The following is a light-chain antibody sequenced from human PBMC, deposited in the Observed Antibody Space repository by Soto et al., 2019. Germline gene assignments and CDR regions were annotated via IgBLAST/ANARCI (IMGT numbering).Light chain of an antibody. Sequence: ETVWTQSPATLSSSPGERATLSCRASQSVSSYLAWYQPKPGQAPSLLIFAASTRATGTPARFSGSGSGTEFTLTISSLQPEDFATYYCQQSYSNPTFGQGTKGDIK. CDR3: QQSYSNPT. V-gene: IGKV3-11*01. CDR1: QSVSSY. J-gene: IGKJ1*01. CDR2: AAS.